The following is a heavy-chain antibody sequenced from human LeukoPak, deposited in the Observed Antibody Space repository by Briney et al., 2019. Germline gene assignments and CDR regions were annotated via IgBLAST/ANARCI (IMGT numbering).Heavy chain of an antibody. CDR1: GGTFSSYA. Sequence: ASVKVSCTASGGTFSSYAISWVRQAPGQGLEWMGGIIPIFGTANYAQKFQGRVTITADESTSTAYMELSSLRSEDTAVYYCALAGSGTYYDFDYWGQGILVTVSS. V-gene: IGHV1-69*01. D-gene: IGHD3-10*01. CDR2: IIPIFGTA. J-gene: IGHJ4*02. CDR3: ALAGSGTYYDFDY.